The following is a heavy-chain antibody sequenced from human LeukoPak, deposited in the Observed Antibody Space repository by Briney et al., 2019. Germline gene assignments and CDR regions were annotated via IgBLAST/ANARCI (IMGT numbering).Heavy chain of an antibody. V-gene: IGHV4-59*11. CDR1: SGSISGHY. CDR2: MSDSGSP. D-gene: IGHD3-22*01. Sequence: PSETLSLTCTVSSGSISGHYWNWIRQPPGKGLEWIGHMSDSGSPNYNPSLKSQVTLSVDMSKNHFSLRLSSVTAADTAVYYCARDGGDSSGYYYIDHWGQGTLVTVSS. CDR3: ARDGGDSSGYYYIDH. J-gene: IGHJ4*02.